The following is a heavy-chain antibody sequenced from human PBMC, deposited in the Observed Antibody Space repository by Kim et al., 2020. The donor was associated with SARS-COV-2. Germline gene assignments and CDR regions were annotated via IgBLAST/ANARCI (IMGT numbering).Heavy chain of an antibody. D-gene: IGHD2-2*01. V-gene: IGHV3-23*01. CDR3: ANSYQLLIYFDY. CDR1: GFTFSSYA. Sequence: GGSLRLSCAASGFTFSSYAMSWVRQAPGKGLEWVSAISGSGGSTYYADSVKGRFTISRDNSKNTLYLQMNSPRAEDTAVYYCANSYQLLIYFDYWGQGTLVTVSS. J-gene: IGHJ4*02. CDR2: ISGSGGST.